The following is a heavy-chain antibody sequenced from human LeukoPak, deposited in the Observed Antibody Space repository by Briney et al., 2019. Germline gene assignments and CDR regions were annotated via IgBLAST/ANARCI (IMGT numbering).Heavy chain of an antibody. V-gene: IGHV3-21*01. D-gene: IGHD2-2*01. Sequence: GGSLRLSCAASGFTFSSYTMNWVRQAPGKGLEWVSAIDPSSTYIYYADSVKGRFTISRDNAENSLYLQMNSLRVEDTAVYYCARAPTVLVGYCSSSSCQADYWGQGTLVTVSS. CDR3: ARAPTVLVGYCSSSSCQADY. CDR2: IDPSSTYI. J-gene: IGHJ4*02. CDR1: GFTFSSYT.